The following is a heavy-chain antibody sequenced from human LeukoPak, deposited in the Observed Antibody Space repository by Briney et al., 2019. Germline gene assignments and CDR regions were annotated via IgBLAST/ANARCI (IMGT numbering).Heavy chain of an antibody. Sequence: ASVKVSCKASGYTFTGYYMHWVRQAPGQGLEWMGWINPNSGGTNYAQKFQGRVTMTRDTSISTAYMELSRLRSDDTAVYYCARVVGARGGYYYGMDVWGQGTTVTVSS. V-gene: IGHV1-2*02. CDR1: GYTFTGYY. CDR2: INPNSGGT. CDR3: ARVVGARGGYYYGMDV. D-gene: IGHD1-26*01. J-gene: IGHJ6*02.